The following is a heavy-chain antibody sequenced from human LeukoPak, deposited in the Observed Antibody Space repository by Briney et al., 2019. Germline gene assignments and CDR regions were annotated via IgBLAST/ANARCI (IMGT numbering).Heavy chain of an antibody. CDR1: GGSISSYY. Sequence: SETLSLTCTVSGGSISSYYWSWIRQPPGKGLEWIGYIYTSGSTNYNPSLKSRVTISVDTSKNQFSLKLSSVTAADTAVYYCAREDPRQRYFDYWGQGTLVTVSS. V-gene: IGHV4-4*09. J-gene: IGHJ4*02. CDR2: IYTSGST. CDR3: AREDPRQRYFDY.